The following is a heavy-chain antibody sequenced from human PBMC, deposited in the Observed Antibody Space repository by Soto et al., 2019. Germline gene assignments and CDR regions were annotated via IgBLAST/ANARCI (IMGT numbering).Heavy chain of an antibody. D-gene: IGHD2-15*01. CDR3: ARRVVVVADNKNWFDP. Sequence: GASVKVSCKASGYTFTSYAMHWVRQAPGQRLEWMGWINAGNGNTKYSQKFQGRVTITRDTSASTAYMELSSLRSEDTAVYYCARRVVVVADNKNWFDPWGQGTLVTVSS. CDR1: GYTFTSYA. J-gene: IGHJ5*02. CDR2: INAGNGNT. V-gene: IGHV1-3*01.